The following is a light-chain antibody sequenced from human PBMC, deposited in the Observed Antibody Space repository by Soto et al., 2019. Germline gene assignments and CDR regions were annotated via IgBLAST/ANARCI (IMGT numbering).Light chain of an antibody. V-gene: IGKV3-15*01. CDR2: GAS. CDR3: QQYSDWPPGYT. CDR1: QSVSSN. Sequence: EIVMTQSPATLSVSPGERATLSCRASQSVSSNLGWYQHKPGQAPRLLIYGASTRATGIPARFSGSGSGTDFTLTISGLQSEDFAVYYCQQYSDWPPGYTFGQGTKVEIK. J-gene: IGKJ2*01.